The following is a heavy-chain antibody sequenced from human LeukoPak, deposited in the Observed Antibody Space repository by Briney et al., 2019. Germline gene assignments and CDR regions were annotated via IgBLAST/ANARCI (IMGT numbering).Heavy chain of an antibody. CDR1: GVSINDYY. CDR2: ISHTEGT. J-gene: IGHJ1*01. CDR3: ARIRCGHSGSVCYNH. Sequence: SETLSLTCGVFGVSINDYYWSWIRQSPGKGLEWIAEISHTEGTRYNPSLESRVTMSVGTSDNQLSLKLIFVTAADTAVYYCARIRCGHSGSVCYNHWGLGTLVTVSS. V-gene: IGHV4-34*01. D-gene: IGHD3-9*01.